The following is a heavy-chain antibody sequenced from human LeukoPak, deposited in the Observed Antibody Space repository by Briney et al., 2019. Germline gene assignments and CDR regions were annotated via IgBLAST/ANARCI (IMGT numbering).Heavy chain of an antibody. CDR3: ARDFGTAMVP. Sequence: GGPLSLSCAASGFPFSSNVMSWVRRAPGKGLEWVSSITGSGGSIYYADSVKGRFTISRDNAKNSLYLQMNSLRAEDTAVYYCARDFGTAMVPWGQGTLVTVSS. J-gene: IGHJ5*02. D-gene: IGHD5-18*01. CDR2: ITGSGGSI. V-gene: IGHV3-23*01. CDR1: GFPFSSNV.